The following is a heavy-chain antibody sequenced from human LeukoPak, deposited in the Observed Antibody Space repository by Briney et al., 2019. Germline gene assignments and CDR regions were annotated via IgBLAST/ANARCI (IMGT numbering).Heavy chain of an antibody. D-gene: IGHD3-16*01. V-gene: IGHV3-74*01. CDR2: LNSDGSGT. CDR1: GFTFSSFW. Sequence: GGSLRLSCAASGFTFSSFWMHWVRQAPGKGLVWVSRLNSDGSGTGYADSVKGRFTISRDNARNTLYLQMNSLRAEDTAVYYCARALTWGLYYFDYWGQGTLVTVSS. CDR3: ARALTWGLYYFDY. J-gene: IGHJ4*02.